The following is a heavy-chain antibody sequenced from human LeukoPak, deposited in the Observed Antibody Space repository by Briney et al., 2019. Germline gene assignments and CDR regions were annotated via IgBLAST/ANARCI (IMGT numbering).Heavy chain of an antibody. V-gene: IGHV3-30-3*01. CDR1: GFTFSSYA. CDR3: ARSYYYDSSGYYLGY. D-gene: IGHD3-22*01. J-gene: IGHJ4*02. Sequence: QPGGSLRLSCAASGFTFSSYAMPWVRQAPGKGLEWVAVISYDGSNKYYADSVKGRFTISRDNSKNTLYLQMNSLRAEDTAVYYCARSYYYDSSGYYLGYWGQGTLVTVSS. CDR2: ISYDGSNK.